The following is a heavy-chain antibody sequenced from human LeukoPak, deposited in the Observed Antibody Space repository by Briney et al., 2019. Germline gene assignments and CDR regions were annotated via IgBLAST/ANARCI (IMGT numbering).Heavy chain of an antibody. D-gene: IGHD6-19*01. J-gene: IGHJ4*02. CDR3: AKATIAVAGRGYFDY. V-gene: IGHV3-33*06. CDR2: IWYDGSNK. Sequence: PGRSLRLSCAASGFTFSSYGMHWVRQAPGKGLEWVAVIWYDGSNKYYADSVKGRFTISRDNSKSTLYLQMNSLRAEDTAVYYCAKATIAVAGRGYFDYWGQGTLVTVSS. CDR1: GFTFSSYG.